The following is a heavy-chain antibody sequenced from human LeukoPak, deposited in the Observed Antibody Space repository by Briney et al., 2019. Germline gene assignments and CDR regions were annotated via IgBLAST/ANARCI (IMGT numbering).Heavy chain of an antibody. Sequence: GASVKVSCKASGYTFTSYGINWVRQAPGQGLEWMGWISAYNGNTNYAQKLQGRVTMTTDTSTTTAYMELRILRSDDTAVYYCARASPGIAAADYWGQGTLVTVSS. D-gene: IGHD6-13*01. CDR3: ARASPGIAAADY. CDR2: ISAYNGNT. CDR1: GYTFTSYG. V-gene: IGHV1-18*01. J-gene: IGHJ4*02.